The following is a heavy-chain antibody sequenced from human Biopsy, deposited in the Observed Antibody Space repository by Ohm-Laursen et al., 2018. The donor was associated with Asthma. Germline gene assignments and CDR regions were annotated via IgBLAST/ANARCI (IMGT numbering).Heavy chain of an antibody. J-gene: IGHJ4*02. V-gene: IGHV3-23*03. CDR1: GFTFSNYA. CDR2: IYSGGTS. D-gene: IGHD6-19*01. Sequence: SLRLSCAASGFTFSNYAMSWVRQAPGKGLEWVSVIYSGGTSHTADSVRGRFTISRDFSKNTLHLQMQSLRVEDTAVYYCARGDSSGWSHYYFDYWGQGTLVTVSS. CDR3: ARGDSSGWSHYYFDY.